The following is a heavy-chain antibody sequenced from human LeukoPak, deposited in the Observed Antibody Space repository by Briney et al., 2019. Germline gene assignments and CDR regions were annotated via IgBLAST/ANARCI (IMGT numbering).Heavy chain of an antibody. J-gene: IGHJ5*02. CDR1: GASFSGYY. V-gene: IGHV4-34*01. CDR3: ARWLVVAATQSWFDP. Sequence: RPSDTLSLTCAIYGASFSGYYWSWIRQPPGKGLEWIGEINHSGSTNYSPSLKSRVTISVDTSKNQFSLKLSSVTAADTAVYYCARWLVVAATQSWFDPWGQGTLVTVSS. D-gene: IGHD2-15*01. CDR2: INHSGST.